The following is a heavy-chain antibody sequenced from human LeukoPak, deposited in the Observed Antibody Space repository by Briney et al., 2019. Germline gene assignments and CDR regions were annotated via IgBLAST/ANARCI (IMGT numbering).Heavy chain of an antibody. D-gene: IGHD2-21*02. CDR3: AKLVTAIPDAFDI. CDR1: GFTFSSYG. Sequence: GGSLRLSCAASGFTFSSYGMHWVRQAPGKGLEWVAVIWYDGSNKYYADSMKGRFTISRDNSKNTLYLQMNSLRAEDTAVYYCAKLVTAIPDAFDIWGQGTMVTVSS. V-gene: IGHV3-33*06. J-gene: IGHJ3*02. CDR2: IWYDGSNK.